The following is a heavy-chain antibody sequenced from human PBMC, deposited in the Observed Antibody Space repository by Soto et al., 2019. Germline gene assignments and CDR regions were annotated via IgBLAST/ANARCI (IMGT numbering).Heavy chain of an antibody. J-gene: IGHJ6*02. CDR2: INHSGTT. CDR3: ASGKTRTARPSLRYYYYGLDV. CDR1: GGSFSGYY. V-gene: IGHV4-34*01. D-gene: IGHD6-6*01. Sequence: SETLSLTCTIYGGSFSGYYCTWIRHPPGKVLEWIGEINHSGTTNYSPSLKRRVSISVDTSKDKFSLNLSFVTAADTAGYYCASGKTRTARPSLRYYYYGLDVWGQGTTVTVSS.